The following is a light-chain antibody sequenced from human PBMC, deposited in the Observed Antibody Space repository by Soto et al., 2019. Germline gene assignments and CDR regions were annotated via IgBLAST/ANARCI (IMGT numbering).Light chain of an antibody. CDR3: QQANSFPLT. Sequence: DIQMTQSPSTLSASVGDRVTITCRASQSISSWLARYQQKPGKAPKFLIYDASNWDSGVPARFSGSGSGADFTLTISSLQPEDFATYYCQQANSFPLTFGGGTKVDIK. V-gene: IGKV1-5*01. J-gene: IGKJ4*01. CDR2: DAS. CDR1: QSISSW.